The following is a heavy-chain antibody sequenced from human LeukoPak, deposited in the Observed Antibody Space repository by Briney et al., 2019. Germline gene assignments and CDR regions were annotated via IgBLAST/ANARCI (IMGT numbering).Heavy chain of an antibody. V-gene: IGHV3-48*03. CDR3: ARARTPDY. CDR2: MSSRGSTI. Sequence: GGSLRLSCAASGFTFTSYWMSWVRQAPGKGLEWLSYMSSRGSTISYADSVKGRFTISRDNAKNSLFLQMNSLRAEDTAVYYCARARTPDYWGQGTLVTVSS. J-gene: IGHJ4*02. D-gene: IGHD2-15*01. CDR1: GFTFTSYW.